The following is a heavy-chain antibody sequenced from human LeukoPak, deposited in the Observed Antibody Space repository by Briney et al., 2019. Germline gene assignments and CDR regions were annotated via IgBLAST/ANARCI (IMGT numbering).Heavy chain of an antibody. V-gene: IGHV4-34*01. J-gene: IGHJ5*02. CDR3: ARLTGWFDH. Sequence: SETLSLTCAVYGGSFSGYYWSWIRQPPGKGLEWIGEINHSGSTNYNPSLKSRVTISVDTSKNQFSLKLSSVTAADTAVYYCARLTGWFDHWGQGTLVTVSS. CDR2: INHSGST. CDR1: GGSFSGYY.